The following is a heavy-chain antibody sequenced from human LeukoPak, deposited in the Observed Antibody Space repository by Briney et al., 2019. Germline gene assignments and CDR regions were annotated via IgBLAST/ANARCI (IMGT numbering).Heavy chain of an antibody. V-gene: IGHV3-15*01. J-gene: IGHJ3*02. D-gene: IGHD3-10*01. Sequence: GGSLRLPCAASGFTFSSYGMHWVRQAPGKGLEWVGRIKRKSDGGTTDYAAPMKGRFTISRDDSKNTLYVQMNSLQIEDTAVYYCTTEGAIYGHHSFDIWGQGTMVTVSP. CDR2: IKRKSDGGTT. CDR1: GFTFSSYG. CDR3: TTEGAIYGHHSFDI.